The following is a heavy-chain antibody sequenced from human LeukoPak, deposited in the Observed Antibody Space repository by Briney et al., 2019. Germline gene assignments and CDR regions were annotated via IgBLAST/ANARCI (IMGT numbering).Heavy chain of an antibody. V-gene: IGHV4-31*03. D-gene: IGHD5-18*01. Sequence: TSETLSLTCTVSGVSITSGGYYWTWLRQFPGKGLEWIGFIYHDGGIYYNPSLKSRVTISLDTSNIQFSLKLSSVTAADTAVYYCARERGDTAMFRFIDCWGQGTLVTVSS. CDR1: GVSITSGGYY. CDR3: ARERGDTAMFRFIDC. J-gene: IGHJ4*02. CDR2: IYHDGGI.